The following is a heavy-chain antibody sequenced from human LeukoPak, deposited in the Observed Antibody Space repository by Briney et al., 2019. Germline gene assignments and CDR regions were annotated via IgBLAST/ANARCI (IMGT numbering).Heavy chain of an antibody. CDR3: AREAITIFGVVRTQTPSGPHRFDP. J-gene: IGHJ5*02. D-gene: IGHD3-3*01. Sequence: GSSVNVSCKASGNTFIHYYRHAVRQPPGRGREAMGGIHPIGGETSYIQDFKGRLTLTRALSTTTFSMELSSLSSEDTALYYCAREAITIFGVVRTQTPSGPHRFDPWGQGTLVTVSS. CDR1: GNTFIHYY. V-gene: IGHV1-46*01. CDR2: IHPIGGET.